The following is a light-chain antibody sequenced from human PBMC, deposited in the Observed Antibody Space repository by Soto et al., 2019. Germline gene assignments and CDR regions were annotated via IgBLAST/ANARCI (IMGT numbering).Light chain of an antibody. J-gene: IGLJ1*01. CDR2: EVT. V-gene: IGLV2-14*01. CDR1: SRDVGAYDY. CDR3: TSYTSSSTYV. Sequence: QSVLTQPASVSGSPGQSITISCTGTSRDVGAYDYVSWYQQHPGKVPKFMIYEVTNRPSGVSHRFSGSKSGNTASLTISGLQAEDEADYYCTSYTSSSTYVFGTGTKVTVL.